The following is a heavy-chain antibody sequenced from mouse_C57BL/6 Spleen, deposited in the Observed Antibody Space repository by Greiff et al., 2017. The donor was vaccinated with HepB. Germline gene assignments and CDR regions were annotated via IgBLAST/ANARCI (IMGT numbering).Heavy chain of an antibody. CDR1: GYTFTDYY. CDR2: INPNNGGT. V-gene: IGHV1-26*01. D-gene: IGHD3-2*02. J-gene: IGHJ2*01. CDR3: AREVTDSSGPFGY. Sequence: EVQLQQSGPELVKPGASVKISCKASGYTFTDYYMNWVKQSHGKSLEWIGDINPNNGGTSYNQKFKGKATLTVDKSSSTAYMELRSLTSEDSAVYYCAREVTDSSGPFGYWGQGTTLTVSS.